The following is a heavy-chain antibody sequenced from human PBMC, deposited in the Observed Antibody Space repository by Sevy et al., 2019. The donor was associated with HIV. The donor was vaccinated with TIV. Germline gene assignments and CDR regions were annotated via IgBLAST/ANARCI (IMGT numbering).Heavy chain of an antibody. J-gene: IGHJ4*02. CDR1: GFTLSSYW. V-gene: IGHV3-7*01. CDR3: ARARAYYYDNSGYSFDY. Sequence: GGSLRLSCAASGFTLSSYWMSWGRQAPGKGLEWVANIKQDGSEKYYVYSVKGRFTIYRDNAKNSLYLQMNSLRVEDTAAYYCARARAYYYDNSGYSFDYWGQGTLVTVSS. D-gene: IGHD3-22*01. CDR2: IKQDGSEK.